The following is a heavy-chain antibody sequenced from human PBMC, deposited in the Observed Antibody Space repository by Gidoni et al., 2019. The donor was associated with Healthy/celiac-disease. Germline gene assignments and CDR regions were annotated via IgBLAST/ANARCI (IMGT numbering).Heavy chain of an antibody. Sequence: QVQLQQWGAGLLKPSETLSLTCAVYGGSFSGYYWSWIRQPPGKGREWIGEINHSGSTNYNPSLKSRVTISVDTSKNQFSLKLSSVTAADTAVYYCARRSIAARLSYWFDPWGQGTLVTVSS. CDR2: INHSGST. CDR1: GGSFSGYY. J-gene: IGHJ5*02. CDR3: ARRSIAARLSYWFDP. V-gene: IGHV4-34*01. D-gene: IGHD6-6*01.